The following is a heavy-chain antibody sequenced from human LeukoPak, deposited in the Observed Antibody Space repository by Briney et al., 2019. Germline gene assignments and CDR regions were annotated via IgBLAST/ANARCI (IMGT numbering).Heavy chain of an antibody. V-gene: IGHV3-48*03. Sequence: GRSLRLSCAASGFTFSSYAMHWVRQAPGKGLEWVSCISSSGSTIYYADSVKGRFTISRDNAKNSLYLQMNSLRAEDTAVYYCAELGITMIGGVWGKGTTVTISS. D-gene: IGHD3-10*02. CDR3: AELGITMIGGV. J-gene: IGHJ6*04. CDR2: ISSSGSTI. CDR1: GFTFSSYA.